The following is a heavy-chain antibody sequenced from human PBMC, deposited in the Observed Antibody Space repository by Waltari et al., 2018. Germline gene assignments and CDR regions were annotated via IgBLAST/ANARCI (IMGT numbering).Heavy chain of an antibody. CDR1: GFTFSSYE. CDR3: AREVQLERRSGLEYYYYMDV. V-gene: IGHV3-48*03. CDR2: ISSSGSTI. Sequence: EVQLVESGGGLVQPGGSLRLSCAASGFTFSSYEMNWVRQAPGKGLAWVSYISSSGSTIYYADSVKGRFTISRDNAKNSLYLQMNSLRAEDTAVYYCAREVQLERRSGLEYYYYMDVWGKGTTVTVSS. J-gene: IGHJ6*03. D-gene: IGHD1-1*01.